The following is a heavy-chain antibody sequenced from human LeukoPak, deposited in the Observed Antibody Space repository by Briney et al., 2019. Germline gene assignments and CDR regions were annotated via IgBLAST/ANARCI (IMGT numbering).Heavy chain of an antibody. D-gene: IGHD4-17*01. V-gene: IGHV3-73*01. CDR1: GFTFSGSA. Sequence: GGSLRLSCAASGFTFSGSAIHWVRQASGKGLEWVGRVRIKASSYATEYAAPVKGRFTISRDDSKNMAYLQMNSLKTEDTAVYYCSRLGHPTVIDPGYWGQGTLVTVSS. J-gene: IGHJ4*02. CDR2: VRIKASSYAT. CDR3: SRLGHPTVIDPGY.